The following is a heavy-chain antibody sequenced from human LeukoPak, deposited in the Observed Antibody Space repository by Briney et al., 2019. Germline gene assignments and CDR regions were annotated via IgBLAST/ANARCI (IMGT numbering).Heavy chain of an antibody. CDR3: ARGLYYDYVWGSYRYAYYFDY. V-gene: IGHV1-2*02. Sequence: ASVKVSCKASGYTFTGYYMHWVRQAPGQGLEWMGWINPNSGGTNYAQKFQGRVTMTRDTSISTAYMELSRLRSDDTAVYYCARGLYYDYVWGSYRYAYYFDYWGQGTLVTVSS. CDR1: GYTFTGYY. CDR2: INPNSGGT. J-gene: IGHJ4*02. D-gene: IGHD3-16*02.